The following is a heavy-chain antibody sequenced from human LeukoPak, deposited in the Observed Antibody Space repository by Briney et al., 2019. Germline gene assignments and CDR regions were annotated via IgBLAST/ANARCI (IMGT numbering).Heavy chain of an antibody. J-gene: IGHJ3*02. CDR3: ARARPRCSGGSCYREAFDI. CDR1: GGSISSYY. CDR2: IYYSGST. D-gene: IGHD2-15*01. Sequence: SETLSLTCTVSGGSISSYYWSWIRQPPGKGLEWIGYIYYSGSTNYNPSLKSRVTISVDTSKNQFSLKLSSVTAADTAVYYCARARPRCSGGSCYREAFDIWGQGTMVTVSS. V-gene: IGHV4-59*01.